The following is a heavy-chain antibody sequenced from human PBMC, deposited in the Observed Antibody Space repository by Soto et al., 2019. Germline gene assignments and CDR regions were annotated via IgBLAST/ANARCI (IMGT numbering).Heavy chain of an antibody. J-gene: IGHJ4*02. V-gene: IGHV2-26*01. CDR1: GFSLSKARMG. CDR2: IFWNDER. D-gene: IGHD1-26*01. CDR3: ARALREGLPIYYFDS. Sequence: QVTLKESGPVLVKPTETLTLTCTVSGFSLSKARMGVSWIRQPPGKALEWLAHIFWNDERSYNTSLKSRLTISTDTSKSQVVLTTTNEDPVDTGTYFCARALREGLPIYYFDSWGQGTLVTVSS.